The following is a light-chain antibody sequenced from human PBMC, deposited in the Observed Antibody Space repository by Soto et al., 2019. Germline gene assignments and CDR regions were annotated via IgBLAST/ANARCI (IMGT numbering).Light chain of an antibody. CDR2: KAS. CDR1: QSISSW. J-gene: IGKJ4*01. Sequence: DIQMTQSPSTLSASVGDRVTITCRASQSISSWLAWYQQKPGKAPKLLIYKASSLESGVPSRFSGSGSGKEFTHTISSLQPDDFATYYCQQYNSYPPFGGGTKVEIK. V-gene: IGKV1-5*03. CDR3: QQYNSYPP.